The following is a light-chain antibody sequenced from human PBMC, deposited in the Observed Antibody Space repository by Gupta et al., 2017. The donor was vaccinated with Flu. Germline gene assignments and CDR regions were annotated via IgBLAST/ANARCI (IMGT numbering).Light chain of an antibody. CDR3: QQYGSSRWT. CDR1: QSVSSSY. J-gene: IGKJ1*01. V-gene: IGKV3-20*01. Sequence: ESATLSCRASQSVSSSYLAWYHQKPGQAPRLLIYGASSRATGIPDRFSGSGSGTDFTLTISRLEPEDFAVYYCQQYGSSRWTFGQGTKVEIK. CDR2: GAS.